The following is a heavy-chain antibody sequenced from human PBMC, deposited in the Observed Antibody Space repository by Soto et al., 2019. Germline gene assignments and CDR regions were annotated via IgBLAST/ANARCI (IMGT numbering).Heavy chain of an antibody. CDR2: IFPIFGTA. CDR3: ARGGYDILTGYYSYYYYGMDV. V-gene: IGHV1-69*01. Sequence: QVQLVQSGAEVKKPGSSVKVSCKASGGTFSSYAISWVRQAPGQGLEWMGGIFPIFGTANYAQKFQGRVTITADESTSTAYMELSSLRSEDTAVYYCARGGYDILTGYYSYYYYGMDVWGQGTTVTVSS. J-gene: IGHJ6*02. D-gene: IGHD3-9*01. CDR1: GGTFSSYA.